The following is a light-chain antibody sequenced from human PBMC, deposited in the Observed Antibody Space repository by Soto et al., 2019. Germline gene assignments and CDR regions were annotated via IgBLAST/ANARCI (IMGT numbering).Light chain of an antibody. Sequence: QSVLTQPRSVSGSPGQSVTISCTGTSSDVGGYNYVSWYQQHPGKAPKLMIYDVSKRPSGVPDRFSGSKSGNTASLTISGLQAEDEADYYCCSYAFSYVFGTETKVTGL. CDR3: CSYAFSYV. CDR1: SSDVGGYNY. CDR2: DVS. V-gene: IGLV2-11*01. J-gene: IGLJ1*01.